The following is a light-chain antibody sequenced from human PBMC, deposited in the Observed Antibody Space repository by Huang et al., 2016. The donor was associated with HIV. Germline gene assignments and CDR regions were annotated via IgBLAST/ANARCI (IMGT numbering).Light chain of an antibody. CDR2: GAS. Sequence: DIVLTQSPGTLSLSPGERATLSCRASQSVSSSYLAWYQQKPGQAPRLLIYGASSRATGIPDRFSGSGSGTDFTLTISRLESEDFAVYYCQQYGSSPWGFGQGTKVEIK. J-gene: IGKJ1*01. CDR3: QQYGSSPWG. V-gene: IGKV3-20*01. CDR1: QSVSSSY.